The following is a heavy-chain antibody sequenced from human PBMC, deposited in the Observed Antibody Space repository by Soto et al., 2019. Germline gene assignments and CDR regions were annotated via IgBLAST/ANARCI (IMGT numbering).Heavy chain of an antibody. CDR1: GGSISSYY. D-gene: IGHD4-17*01. CDR2: IYYSGST. CDR3: ARAEGDYVWVFDY. J-gene: IGHJ4*02. Sequence: SETLSLTCTVSGGSISSYYWSWIRQPPGKGLEWIGYIYYSGSTNYNPSLKSRVTISVDTSKNQFSLKLSSVTAADTAVYYCARAEGDYVWVFDYWGQGTLVTVSS. V-gene: IGHV4-59*01.